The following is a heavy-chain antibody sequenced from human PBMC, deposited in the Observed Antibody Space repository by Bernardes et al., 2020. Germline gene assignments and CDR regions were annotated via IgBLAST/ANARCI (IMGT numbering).Heavy chain of an antibody. Sequence: GSLRLSCAASGFTFRLFGMHWVRQTPGKGPEWVAGIWFDGSRRHYTDSDRGRFIVSRDNAKDTLLQQMVSLRVENTAVYYCATLGSGINYTQSDYCGQGTLVTVSS. CDR2: IWFDGSRR. J-gene: IGHJ4*02. D-gene: IGHD3-10*01. CDR3: ATLGSGINYTQSDY. CDR1: GFTFRLFG. V-gene: IGHV3-33*08.